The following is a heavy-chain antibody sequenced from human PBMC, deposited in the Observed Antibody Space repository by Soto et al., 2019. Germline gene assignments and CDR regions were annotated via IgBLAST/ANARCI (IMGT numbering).Heavy chain of an antibody. CDR3: AHRVLRTVFGLVTTTAIFFDF. V-gene: IGHV2-5*02. D-gene: IGHD3-3*01. CDR2: IYWDDDK. J-gene: IGHJ4*02. Sequence: QITLNESGPTVVRPTETLTLTCRFSGFSLTTSGVGVGWIRQSPGKAPEWLAIIYWDDDKRYSASLKSRLTITTDTSKNQVVLTVSDLDPTDTATYYCAHRVLRTVFGLVTTTAIFFDFWGPGTPVAVSS. CDR1: GFSLTTSGVG.